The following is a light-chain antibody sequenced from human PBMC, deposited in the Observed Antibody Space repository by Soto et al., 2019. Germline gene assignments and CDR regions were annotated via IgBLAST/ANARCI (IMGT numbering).Light chain of an antibody. CDR1: QDISSW. Sequence: DIQMTQSPSSVSASVGDTVTITCRASQDISSWVAWYQQKPGKAPKLLISAASSLQSGVPTRFSGSGSGTDFTLIISGLQPEDFATYFCQQGDSFPFTCGGGTKGDI. J-gene: IGKJ4*01. V-gene: IGKV1-12*01. CDR3: QQGDSFPFT. CDR2: AAS.